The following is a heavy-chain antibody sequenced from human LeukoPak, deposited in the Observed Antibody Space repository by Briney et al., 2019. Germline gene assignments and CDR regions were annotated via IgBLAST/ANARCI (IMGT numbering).Heavy chain of an antibody. CDR1: GGTFTSYG. J-gene: IGHJ6*02. D-gene: IGHD3-10*01. CDR2: ISAYNGNT. Sequence: ASVKVSCKASGGTFTSYGISWVRQAPGQGLEWMGWISAYNGNTNYAQKLEGRVTMTTDTSTSTAYMELRSLRSDDTAVYYCARDNIWFGEHDTRYYYYGMDVWGQGTTVTVSS. V-gene: IGHV1-18*01. CDR3: ARDNIWFGEHDTRYYYYGMDV.